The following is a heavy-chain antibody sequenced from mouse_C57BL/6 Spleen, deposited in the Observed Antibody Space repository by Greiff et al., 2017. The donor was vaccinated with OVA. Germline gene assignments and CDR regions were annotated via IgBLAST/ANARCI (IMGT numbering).Heavy chain of an antibody. Sequence: QVQLQQPGAELVRPGTSVKLSCTASGYTFTSYWMHWVKQRPGQGLEWIGVIDPSDSYTNYNQKFKGKATLTVDTSSSTAYMQLSSLTSEDSAVYYCARLVVTIVDGAMDYWGQGTSVTVSS. D-gene: IGHD2-12*01. J-gene: IGHJ4*01. CDR2: IDPSDSYT. CDR3: ARLVVTIVDGAMDY. V-gene: IGHV1-59*01. CDR1: GYTFTSYW.